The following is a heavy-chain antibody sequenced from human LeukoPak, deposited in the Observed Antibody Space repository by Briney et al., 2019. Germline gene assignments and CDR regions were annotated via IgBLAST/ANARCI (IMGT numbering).Heavy chain of an antibody. CDR1: GGSISSYY. Sequence: SETLSLTCTVSGGSISSYYWSWIRQPPGKGLEWIGYIYYSGSTNYNPSLKSRVTVSVDTSKNQFSLKLSSVTAADTAVYYCARTVYYDSSGYYWGTLYYFDYWGQGTLVTVSS. CDR2: IYYSGST. J-gene: IGHJ4*02. CDR3: ARTVYYDSSGYYWGTLYYFDY. V-gene: IGHV4-59*08. D-gene: IGHD3-22*01.